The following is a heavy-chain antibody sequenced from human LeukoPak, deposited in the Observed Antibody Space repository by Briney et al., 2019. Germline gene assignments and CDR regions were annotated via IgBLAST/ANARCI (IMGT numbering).Heavy chain of an antibody. CDR3: ARESIAAAGTVSFDY. CDR2: IYTSGST. V-gene: IGHV4-61*02. J-gene: IGHJ4*02. CDR1: GGSISSSSYY. D-gene: IGHD6-13*01. Sequence: KPSETLSLTCTVSGGSISSSSYYWSWIRQPAGKGLEWIGRIYTSGSTNYNPSLKSRVTISVDTSKNQFSLKLSSVTAADTAVYYCARESIAAAGTVSFDYWGQGTLVTVSS.